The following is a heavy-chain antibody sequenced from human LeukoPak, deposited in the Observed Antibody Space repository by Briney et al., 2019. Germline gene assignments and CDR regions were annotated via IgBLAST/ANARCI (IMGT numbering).Heavy chain of an antibody. V-gene: IGHV3-21*01. Sequence: GGSLRLSCAASGFTFSIYSMNWVRQAPGKGLEWGSSISSSSSYIYYADSVKGRFTISRDNAKNSLYLQMNSLRAEDTAVYYCARVPTVTTREFYFDYWGQGTLVTVSS. CDR2: ISSSSSYI. D-gene: IGHD4-17*01. CDR3: ARVPTVTTREFYFDY. CDR1: GFTFSIYS. J-gene: IGHJ4*02.